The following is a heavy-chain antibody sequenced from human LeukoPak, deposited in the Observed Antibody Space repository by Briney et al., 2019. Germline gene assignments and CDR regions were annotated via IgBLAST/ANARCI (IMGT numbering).Heavy chain of an antibody. CDR2: ISAYNGNT. D-gene: IGHD3-22*01. J-gene: IGHJ4*02. Sequence: ASVKVSCKASGYTFTSYGISWVRQAPGQGLEWMGWISAYNGNTNYAQKLQGRVTMTTDTSTSTAYMALRSLRSDDTAVYYCARVGYYYDSSGLLFDYWGQGTLVTVSS. CDR1: GYTFTSYG. CDR3: ARVGYYYDSSGLLFDY. V-gene: IGHV1-18*01.